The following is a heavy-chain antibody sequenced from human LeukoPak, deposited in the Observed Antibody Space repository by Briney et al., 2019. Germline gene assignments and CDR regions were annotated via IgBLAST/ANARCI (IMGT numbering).Heavy chain of an antibody. Sequence: GASVTVSCKASGYTFTGYYMHWVRQAPGQGLEWMGWIHPNSGGTNYAQKFQGRVTMTRDTSISTAYMELSRLRSDDTAVYYCARLMSGWKVMESVDYWGQGTLVTVSS. J-gene: IGHJ4*02. V-gene: IGHV1-2*02. D-gene: IGHD6-19*01. CDR2: IHPNSGGT. CDR1: GYTFTGYY. CDR3: ARLMSGWKVMESVDY.